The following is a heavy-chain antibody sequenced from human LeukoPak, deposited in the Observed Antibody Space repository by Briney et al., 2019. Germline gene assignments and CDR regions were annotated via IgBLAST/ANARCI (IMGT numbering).Heavy chain of an antibody. Sequence: PGGSLRLSCAASGFTFSSYGMHWVRQAPGKGLEWVAVISYDGSNKYYADSVKGRFTISRDNSKNTLYLQMNSLRAEDTAVYYCARDAGRGYCSGGSCYKGFDYWGQGTLVTVSS. CDR3: ARDAGRGYCSGGSCYKGFDY. D-gene: IGHD2-15*01. CDR1: GFTFSSYG. V-gene: IGHV3-30*03. J-gene: IGHJ4*02. CDR2: ISYDGSNK.